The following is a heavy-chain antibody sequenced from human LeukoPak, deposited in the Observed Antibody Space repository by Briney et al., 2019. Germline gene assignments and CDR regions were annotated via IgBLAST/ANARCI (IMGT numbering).Heavy chain of an antibody. J-gene: IGHJ4*02. CDR1: GFTFSSYA. D-gene: IGHD3-10*01. CDR3: AKDQGRGYGSGSFSSDY. Sequence: GGSLRLSCAASGFTFSSYAMSWVRQAPGKGLEWVSGISGSASSTNYADSVEGRFTISRDNSKNEVYLQMNSLRAEDTAVYYRAKDQGRGYGSGSFSSDYWGQGTLVTVSS. CDR2: ISGSASST. V-gene: IGHV3-23*01.